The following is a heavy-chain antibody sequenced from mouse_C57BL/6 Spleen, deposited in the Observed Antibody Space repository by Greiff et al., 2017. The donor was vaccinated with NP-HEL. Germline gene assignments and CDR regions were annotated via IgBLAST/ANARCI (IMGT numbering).Heavy chain of an antibody. J-gene: IGHJ1*03. Sequence: EVQVVESGGGLVQPGGSLKLSCAASGFTFSDYYMYWVRQTPEKRLEWVAYISNGGGSTYYPDTVKGRFTISRDNAKNTLYLQMSRLKSEDTAMYYCARHDYYGSRWYFDVWGTGTTVTVSS. D-gene: IGHD1-1*01. CDR3: ARHDYYGSRWYFDV. V-gene: IGHV5-12*01. CDR1: GFTFSDYY. CDR2: ISNGGGST.